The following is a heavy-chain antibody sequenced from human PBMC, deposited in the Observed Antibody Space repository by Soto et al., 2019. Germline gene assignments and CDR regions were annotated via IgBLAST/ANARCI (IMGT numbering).Heavy chain of an antibody. CDR1: GFTFSDYY. V-gene: IGHV3-11*01. CDR3: ARVSPQLRFLEWLLPSEAFDI. CDR2: ISSSGSTI. D-gene: IGHD3-3*01. Sequence: GGSLRLSWAASGFTFSDYYISLIRQAPGKGLEWVSYISSSGSTIYYADSVKGRFTISRDNAKNSLYLQMNSLRAEDTAVYYCARVSPQLRFLEWLLPSEAFDIWGQGTMVTVSS. J-gene: IGHJ3*02.